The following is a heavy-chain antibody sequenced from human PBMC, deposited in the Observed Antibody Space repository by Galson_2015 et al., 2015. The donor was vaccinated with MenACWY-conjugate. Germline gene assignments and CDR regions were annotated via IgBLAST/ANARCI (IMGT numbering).Heavy chain of an antibody. CDR3: AGDGSGWYPGDH. J-gene: IGHJ4*02. D-gene: IGHD6-19*01. CDR1: GLTFSHYG. Sequence: SLRLSCAVSGLTFSHYGMHWVRQAPGKGLEWVGLISTDGSNKYYAASVKGRFTFSRDNSKNTLYLQMNSPRAEDTAVYYCAGDGSGWYPGDHWGQGTLVTVSA. CDR2: ISTDGSNK. V-gene: IGHV3-30*03.